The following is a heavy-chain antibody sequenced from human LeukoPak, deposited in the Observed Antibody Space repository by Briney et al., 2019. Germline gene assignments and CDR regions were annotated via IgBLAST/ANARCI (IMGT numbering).Heavy chain of an antibody. D-gene: IGHD4-17*01. J-gene: IGHJ4*02. CDR1: RFTFSTYW. V-gene: IGHV3-23*01. CDR3: AKITKATTPNY. CDR2: ITDSGRKT. Sequence: GGSLRLSCAASRFTFSTYWMSWVRQAPRKGLEWVSGITDSGRKTYYADSVKGRFSISRDNSRNTVYLQMSDLRAEDTAVYYCAKITKATTPNYWGQGTLVTVSS.